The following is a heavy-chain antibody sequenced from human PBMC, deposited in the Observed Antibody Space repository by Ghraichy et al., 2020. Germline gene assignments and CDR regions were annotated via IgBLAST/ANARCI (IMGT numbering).Heavy chain of an antibody. Sequence: SETLSLSCTVSGGSITGYYWSWIRPPSGKGLEWIGYIYYTGDTNYNPSLESRVTISVDRSKNQFSLNLNSVTAADTAVYYCVREQGDDFWNWYFDLWGRGTLVTGSS. CDR2: IYYTGDT. D-gene: IGHD3-3*01. J-gene: IGHJ2*01. V-gene: IGHV4-59*01. CDR1: GGSITGYY. CDR3: VREQGDDFWNWYFDL.